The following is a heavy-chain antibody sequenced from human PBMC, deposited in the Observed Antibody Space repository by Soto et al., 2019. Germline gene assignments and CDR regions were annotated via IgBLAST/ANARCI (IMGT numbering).Heavy chain of an antibody. CDR3: ARDPASSSWFNYYGMDA. J-gene: IGHJ6*02. CDR2: IKQDGSEK. D-gene: IGHD6-13*01. CDR1: GFTFSSYW. Sequence: GGSLRLSCAASGFTFSSYWMSWVRQAPGKGLEWVANIKQDGSEKYYVDSVKGRFTISRDNAKNSLYLQMNSLRAEDTAVYYCARDPASSSWFNYYGMDAWGQGTTVTVSS. V-gene: IGHV3-7*03.